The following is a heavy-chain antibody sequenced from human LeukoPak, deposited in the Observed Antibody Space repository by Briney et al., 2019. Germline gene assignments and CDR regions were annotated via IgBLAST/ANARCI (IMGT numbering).Heavy chain of an antibody. D-gene: IGHD3-10*01. CDR3: ATGRITMVRGVRNWFDP. CDR1: GGTFSSYA. Sequence: GASVKVSCKASGGTFSSYAISWVQQAPGQGLEWMGGIIPIFGTANYAQKFQGRVTITADESTSTAYMGLSSLRSEDTAVYYCATGRITMVRGVRNWFDPWGQGTLVTVSS. CDR2: IIPIFGTA. J-gene: IGHJ5*02. V-gene: IGHV1-69*13.